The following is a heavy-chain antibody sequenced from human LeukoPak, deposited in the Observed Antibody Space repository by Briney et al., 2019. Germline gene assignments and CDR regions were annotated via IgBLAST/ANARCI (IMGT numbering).Heavy chain of an antibody. CDR2: ISGSGGST. J-gene: IGHJ3*02. CDR3: AKDVLSYADAFDI. CDR1: GFTFSSYS. D-gene: IGHD5-18*01. V-gene: IGHV3-23*01. Sequence: GGSLRLSCAASGFTFSSYSMNWVRQAPGKGLEWVSAISGSGGSTYYADSVKGRFTISRDNSKNTLYLQMNSLRAEDTAVYYCAKDVLSYADAFDIWGQGTMVTVSS.